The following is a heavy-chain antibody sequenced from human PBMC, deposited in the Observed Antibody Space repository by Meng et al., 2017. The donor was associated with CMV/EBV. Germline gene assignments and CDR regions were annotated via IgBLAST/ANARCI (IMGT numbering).Heavy chain of an antibody. D-gene: IGHD3-22*01. CDR2: IYYSGST. Sequence: VRGPGSGQGLWKPSQTLSLTFTVSGGSISSGDYYWSWIRQPPGKGLEWIGYIYYSGSTYYNPSLKSRVTISVDTSKNQFSLKLSSVTAADTAVYYCARAAPDYYDSSGPPDYWGQGTLVTVSS. V-gene: IGHV4-30-4*08. CDR3: ARAAPDYYDSSGPPDY. J-gene: IGHJ4*02. CDR1: GGSISSGDYY.